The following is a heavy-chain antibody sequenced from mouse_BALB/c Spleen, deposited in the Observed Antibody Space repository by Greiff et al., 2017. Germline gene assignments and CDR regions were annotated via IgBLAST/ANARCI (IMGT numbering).Heavy chain of an antibody. D-gene: IGHD1-3*01. J-gene: IGHJ4*01. CDR3: ARDKDLDYYAMDY. CDR2: ISDGGSYT. Sequence: EVMLVESGGGLVKPGGSLKLSCAASGFTFSDYYMYWVRQTPEKRLEWVATISDGGSYTYYPDSVKGRFTISRDNAKNNLYLQMSSLKSEDTAMYYCARDKDLDYYAMDYWGQGTSVTVSS. CDR1: GFTFSDYY. V-gene: IGHV5-4*02.